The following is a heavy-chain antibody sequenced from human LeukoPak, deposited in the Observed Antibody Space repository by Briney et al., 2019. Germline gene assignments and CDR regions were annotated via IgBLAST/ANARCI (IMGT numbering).Heavy chain of an antibody. V-gene: IGHV4-30-4*01. CDR1: GGSISSGDYY. D-gene: IGHD3-16*01. Sequence: PSETLSLTCTVSGGSISSGDYYWSWIRQPPGKGLEWIGYIYHSGSTYYNPSLKSRVTISVDRSKNQFSLKLSSVTAADTAVYCCAKGEFKAGGISYWGQGTLVTVSS. CDR3: AKGEFKAGGISY. CDR2: IYHSGST. J-gene: IGHJ4*02.